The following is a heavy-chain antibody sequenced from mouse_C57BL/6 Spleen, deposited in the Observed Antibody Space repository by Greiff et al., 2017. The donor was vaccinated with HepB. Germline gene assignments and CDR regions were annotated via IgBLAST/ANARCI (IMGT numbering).Heavy chain of an antibody. V-gene: IGHV1-50*01. CDR3: ARSWDWDVGRFAY. CDR2: IDPSDSYT. J-gene: IGHJ3*01. Sequence: QVQLQQPGAELVKPGASVKLSCKASGYTFTSYWMQWVKQRPGQGLEWIGEIDPSDSYTNYNQKFKGKATLTVDTSSSTAYMQLSSLTSEDSAVYYCARSWDWDVGRFAYWGQGTLVTVSA. CDR1: GYTFTSYW. D-gene: IGHD4-1*01.